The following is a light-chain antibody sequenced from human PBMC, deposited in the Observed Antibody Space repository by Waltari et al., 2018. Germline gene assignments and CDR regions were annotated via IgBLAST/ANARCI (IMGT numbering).Light chain of an antibody. CDR3: QQLNSYPPT. Sequence: DIQLTQSPSFLSASVGDRVSITCRASQGITTYLAWYQQKPGKAPKLLIFAASTLQSGVPSRFRGSGSGTEFTRTINSLRPEDFATYYCQQLNSYPPTFGPGTKVDI. J-gene: IGKJ3*01. CDR1: QGITTY. V-gene: IGKV1-9*01. CDR2: AAS.